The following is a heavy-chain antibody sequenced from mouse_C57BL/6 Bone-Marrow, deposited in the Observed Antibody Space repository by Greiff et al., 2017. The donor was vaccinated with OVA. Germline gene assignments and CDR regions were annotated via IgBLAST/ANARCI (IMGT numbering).Heavy chain of an antibody. Sequence: EVKVEESGGGLVQPGESLKLSCESNEYEFPSHDMSWVRKTPEKRLELVAAINSDGGSTYYPDTMERRFIISRDNTKKTLYLQMSSLRSEDTALYYCARHNYSNPGWYFDVWGTGTTVTVSS. D-gene: IGHD2-5*01. CDR1: EYEFPSHD. CDR2: INSDGGST. J-gene: IGHJ1*03. V-gene: IGHV5-2*03. CDR3: ARHNYSNPGWYFDV.